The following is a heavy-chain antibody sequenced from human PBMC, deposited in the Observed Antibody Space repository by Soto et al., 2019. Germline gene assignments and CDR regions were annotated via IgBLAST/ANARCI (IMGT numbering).Heavy chain of an antibody. CDR1: GYTFSSYD. CDR3: ARRRILDY. Sequence: QVQLVQSGADVKKPGASVKVSCKTSGYTFSSYDINWVRQATGQGLEWMGWRNPNSGNTGYVQKFQGRVTMTRNTSISTAYLELSSLRSEDTSVYYCARRRILDYWGQGTLVTVSS. CDR2: RNPNSGNT. J-gene: IGHJ4*02. V-gene: IGHV1-8*01.